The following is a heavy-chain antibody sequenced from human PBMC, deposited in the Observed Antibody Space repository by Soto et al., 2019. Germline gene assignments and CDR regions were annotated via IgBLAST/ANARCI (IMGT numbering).Heavy chain of an antibody. D-gene: IGHD5-18*01. V-gene: IGHV4-28*03. CDR1: GYSISSSNW. Sequence: SETLSLTCAVSGYSISSSNWWGWIRQPPGKGLEWIGYIYYSGSTYYNPSLKSRVTMSVDTSKNQFSLKLSSVTAVDTAVYYCARGYSYGRDAFDIWGQGTMVTVSS. J-gene: IGHJ3*02. CDR2: IYYSGST. CDR3: ARGYSYGRDAFDI.